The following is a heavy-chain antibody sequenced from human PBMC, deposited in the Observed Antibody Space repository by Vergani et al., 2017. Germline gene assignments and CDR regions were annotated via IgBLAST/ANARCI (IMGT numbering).Heavy chain of an antibody. Sequence: QVQLVQSGAEVKKPGSSVKVSCKASGATFRSNTISWVRQVPGQGLEWMGRIIPVLGKTKYAQDFQGRLTITADTSTSTAYMELTSLRSQDTAVYYCARDPRGYGGDPEDDYYGMDGWGQGTTVTVSS. J-gene: IGHJ6*02. D-gene: IGHD2-21*02. CDR1: GATFRSNT. V-gene: IGHV1-69*08. CDR2: IIPVLGKT. CDR3: ARDPRGYGGDPEDDYYGMDG.